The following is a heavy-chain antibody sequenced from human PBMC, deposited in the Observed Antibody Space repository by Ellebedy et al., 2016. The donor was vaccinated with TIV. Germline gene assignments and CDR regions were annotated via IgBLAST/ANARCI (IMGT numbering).Heavy chain of an antibody. J-gene: IGHJ4*02. CDR1: GGSISSYY. V-gene: IGHV4-59*08. D-gene: IGHD3-16*02. Sequence: MPSETLSLTCTVSGGSISSYYWSWIRQPPGKGLEWIGYIYYSGSTNYNPSLKSRVTISVDTSKNQFSLKLSSVTAADTAVYYCASPFPGELSFDYWGQGTLVTVSS. CDR3: ASPFPGELSFDY. CDR2: IYYSGST.